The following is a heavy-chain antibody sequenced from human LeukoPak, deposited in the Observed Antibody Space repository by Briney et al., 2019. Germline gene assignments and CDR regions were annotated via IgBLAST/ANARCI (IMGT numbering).Heavy chain of an antibody. V-gene: IGHV3-23*01. Sequence: GGSLRLSCAASGFTFSSYAMSWVRQAPGKGLEWVSAISGSGGSTYYADSVKGRFTISRDNSKNTLYLQMNSLRAEDTAVYYCAKDKRALRYFDQVYFDYWGQGTLVTVS. D-gene: IGHD3-9*01. CDR3: AKDKRALRYFDQVYFDY. J-gene: IGHJ4*02. CDR1: GFTFSSYA. CDR2: ISGSGGST.